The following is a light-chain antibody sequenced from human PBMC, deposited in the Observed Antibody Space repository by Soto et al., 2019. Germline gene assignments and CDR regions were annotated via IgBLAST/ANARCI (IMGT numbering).Light chain of an antibody. J-gene: IGKJ1*01. CDR2: GAS. V-gene: IGKV3-15*01. Sequence: EIVMTQSPATLSVSPGERATLSCRASQSVSGSLAWYQQKPGQAPRLLIYGASTRATGIPARFSGSGSGTDFTLTISSLQSEDFAVYYCQQNNDWPPWTFGQGTKVESK. CDR1: QSVSGS. CDR3: QQNNDWPPWT.